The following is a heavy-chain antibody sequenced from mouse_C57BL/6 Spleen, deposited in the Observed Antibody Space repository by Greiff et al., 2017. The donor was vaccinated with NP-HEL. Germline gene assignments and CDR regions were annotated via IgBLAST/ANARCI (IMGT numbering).Heavy chain of an antibody. Sequence: VQLQQSGAELVRPGTSVKMSCKASGYTFTNYWIGWAKQRPGHGLEWIGDIYPGGGNTYYNEKFKGKATLTADKSSSTAYMEFSSLTSEDSAIYYCARWKKGDCFAYWGQGTLVTVSA. CDR1: GYTFTNYW. V-gene: IGHV1-63*01. CDR2: IYPGGGNT. CDR3: ARWKKGDCFAY. J-gene: IGHJ3*01.